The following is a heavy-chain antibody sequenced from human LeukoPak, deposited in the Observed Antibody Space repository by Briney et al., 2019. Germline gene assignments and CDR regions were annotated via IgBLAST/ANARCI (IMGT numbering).Heavy chain of an antibody. Sequence: PGGSLRLSCAASGFTFDDYGMSWVRQAPGKGLEWVSGINWNGGSTGYADSVKGRFTISRDNAKNSLYLQMNSLRAEDTALYYCARAAAYYDSSGYYYYMDVWGKGTTVTVSS. CDR1: GFTFDDYG. CDR2: INWNGGST. CDR3: ARAAAYYDSSGYYYYMDV. J-gene: IGHJ6*03. V-gene: IGHV3-20*04. D-gene: IGHD3-22*01.